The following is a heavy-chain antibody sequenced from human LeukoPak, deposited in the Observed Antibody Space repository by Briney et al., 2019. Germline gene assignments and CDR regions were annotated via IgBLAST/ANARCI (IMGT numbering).Heavy chain of an antibody. CDR3: AREDYGGNPGDY. Sequence: GGSLRLSCAASGFTFSILDMSWVRQAPGKGLEWVSAISGNGGRTYYADSVKGRFTISRDNSKNTLYLQMNSLRAEDTAVYYCAREDYGGNPGDYRGQGTLVTVSS. CDR2: ISGNGGRT. J-gene: IGHJ4*02. CDR1: GFTFSILD. V-gene: IGHV3-23*01. D-gene: IGHD4-23*01.